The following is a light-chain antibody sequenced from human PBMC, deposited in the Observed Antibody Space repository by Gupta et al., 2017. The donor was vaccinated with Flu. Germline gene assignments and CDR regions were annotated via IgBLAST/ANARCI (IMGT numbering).Light chain of an antibody. CDR3: QQNLWALT. CDR2: WEL. J-gene: IGKJ3*01. Sequence: DIVLTQSPDSLAVSLGERATINCKYSRRVLWTYNNRNALAWYQQKPGQPPKLLFSWELIRQSGVPDRFSASGSGTDFSLTISSLQADDVAVYYCQQNLWALTFGPGTKVDIK. CDR1: RRVLWTYNNRNA. V-gene: IGKV4-1*01.